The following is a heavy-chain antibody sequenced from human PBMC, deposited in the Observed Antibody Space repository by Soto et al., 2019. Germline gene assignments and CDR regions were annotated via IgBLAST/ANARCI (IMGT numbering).Heavy chain of an antibody. CDR2: ISYDGTDK. Sequence: QVQLVESGGGVVHPGRSLRLSCAASGFTLNNYPMHWVRQAPGTGLEWVAIISYDGTDKYYAHSVKGRITISRDNFKNTLPLQRDSIRAEDTAVYYCARPHRGCANYHYYGMDVWGQGTTDTVSS. V-gene: IGHV3-30-3*01. J-gene: IGHJ6*02. D-gene: IGHD3-10*01. CDR3: ARPHRGCANYHYYGMDV. CDR1: GFTLNNYP.